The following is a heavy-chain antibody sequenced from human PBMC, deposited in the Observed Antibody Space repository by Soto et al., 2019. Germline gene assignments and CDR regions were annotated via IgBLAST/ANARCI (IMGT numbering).Heavy chain of an antibody. J-gene: IGHJ6*02. CDR2: IYPGDPDT. Sequence: PGESLKISCKGSVYSFTSYWIGWVRQMPGKGLEWMGIIYPGDPDTRYSPSFQGQVTISADKSISTAYLQWSSLKASDTAMYYCARRAAARLDYHCYGMDVWAQGSSVTVSS. D-gene: IGHD6-6*01. CDR3: ARRAAARLDYHCYGMDV. V-gene: IGHV5-51*01. CDR1: VYSFTSYW.